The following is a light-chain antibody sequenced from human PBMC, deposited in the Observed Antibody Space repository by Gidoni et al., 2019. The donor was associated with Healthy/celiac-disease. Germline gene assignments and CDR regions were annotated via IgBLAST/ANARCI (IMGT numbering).Light chain of an antibody. V-gene: IGKV3-20*01. CDR1: QSVSSSY. CDR3: QQYGSSPKLT. Sequence: EIVLSTSPGTLSLSPRERATLSCRASQSVSSSYLAWYQQKPGQAPRLLIYGAASRATGIPDRFSGSGSWTDFTLTISRLEPEDFAVYYCQQYGSSPKLTFGGGTKVEIK. J-gene: IGKJ4*01. CDR2: GAA.